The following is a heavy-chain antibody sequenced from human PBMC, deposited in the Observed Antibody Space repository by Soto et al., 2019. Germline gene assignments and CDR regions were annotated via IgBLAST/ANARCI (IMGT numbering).Heavy chain of an antibody. Sequence: ASVKVSCKVAGHSLTDLSMHWVRPGPGRGLEWLGGFDPEEGEIIYAQNFQGRIRLTEDTSTDTAFMELNSLKSEDTAIYYCATTRTTYVYDFDSWGQGTLVTVSS. CDR1: GHSLTDLS. J-gene: IGHJ4*02. V-gene: IGHV1-24*01. CDR3: ATTRTTYVYDFDS. CDR2: FDPEEGEI. D-gene: IGHD3-16*01.